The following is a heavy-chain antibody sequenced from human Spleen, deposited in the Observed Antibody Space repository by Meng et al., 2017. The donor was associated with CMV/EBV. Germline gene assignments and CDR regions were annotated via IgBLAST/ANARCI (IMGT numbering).Heavy chain of an antibody. CDR2: INPNSGGT. V-gene: IGHV1-2*02. CDR3: AKGLAVAGIIRARSY. CDR1: GYTFTSYY. D-gene: IGHD6-19*01. Sequence: ASVKVSCKASGYTFTSYYMHWVRQAPGQGLEWMGWINPNSGGTNYAQKFLGRVTMTRDTSISTAHMELSGLTSDDTAVYYCAKGLAVAGIIRARSYWGQGTLVTVSS. J-gene: IGHJ4*02.